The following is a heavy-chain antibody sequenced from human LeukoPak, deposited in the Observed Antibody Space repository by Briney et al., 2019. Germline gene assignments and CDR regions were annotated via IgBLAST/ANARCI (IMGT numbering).Heavy chain of an antibody. J-gene: IGHJ4*02. V-gene: IGHV3-21*01. CDR1: GFTFSSYS. D-gene: IGHD5-18*01. CDR3: ARLVWDTTMADGDIDS. CDR2: ISSASTYI. Sequence: GGSLRLSCAASGFTFSSYSMNWVRQATGKGLEWLSSISSASTYIYYADSVKGRFTISRDNAKNSLYLQMNSLRAEDTAMYYCARLVWDTTMADGDIDSWGQGTLLIVSS.